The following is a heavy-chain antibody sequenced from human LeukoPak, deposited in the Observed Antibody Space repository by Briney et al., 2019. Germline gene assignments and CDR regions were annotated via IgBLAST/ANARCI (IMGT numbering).Heavy chain of an antibody. CDR3: ARHMDHSLDNYSSDPSPYSWFDP. CDR1: GGSISSSSYY. V-gene: IGHV4-39*01. D-gene: IGHD6-25*01. J-gene: IGHJ5*02. Sequence: SETLSLTCTVSGGSISSSSYYWGWIRQPPGKGLEWIGSVYYSGSTYYNPSLKSRVTISVDTSKNQFSLKLSSVTAADTAVYYCARHMDHSLDNYSSDPSPYSWFDPWGQGTLVTVSS. CDR2: VYYSGST.